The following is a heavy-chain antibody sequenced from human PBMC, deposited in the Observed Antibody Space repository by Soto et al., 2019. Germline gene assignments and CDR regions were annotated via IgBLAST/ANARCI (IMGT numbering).Heavy chain of an antibody. CDR1: GGSITSTSYY. D-gene: IGHD3-9*01. V-gene: IGHV4-39*01. Sequence: QLQLQESGPGLVKPSETLSLTCTVSGGSITSTSYYWGWIRQPPGKGLEWVGSISYSGSTYYNPSLKSRVTISVDASKNQFSLKLSSVTAADTALYYCASARYFDWLAQEYNWFDPWGQGTLVTVSS. J-gene: IGHJ5*02. CDR2: ISYSGST. CDR3: ASARYFDWLAQEYNWFDP.